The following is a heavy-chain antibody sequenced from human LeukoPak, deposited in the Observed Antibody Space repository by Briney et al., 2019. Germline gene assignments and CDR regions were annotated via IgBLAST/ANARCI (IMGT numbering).Heavy chain of an antibody. V-gene: IGHV3-64*01. CDR2: ISYNGAGT. D-gene: IGHD3-3*02. Sequence: GGSLRLSCAASGFSFSKFAMHWVRQAPGRGLESVSGISYNGAGTYYANSVKGRFTISRDNSKKTLYLQVRSLRVEDMGVYYCARGHFWSGYTYQDYFYYMDVWGKGTAVTVSS. CDR1: GFSFSKFA. CDR3: ARGHFWSGYTYQDYFYYMDV. J-gene: IGHJ6*03.